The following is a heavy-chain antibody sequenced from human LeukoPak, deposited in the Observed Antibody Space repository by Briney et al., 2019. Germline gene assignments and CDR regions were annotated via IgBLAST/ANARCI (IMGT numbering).Heavy chain of an antibody. CDR2: ISGSGGST. D-gene: IGHD6-19*01. J-gene: IGHJ4*02. CDR1: GFTFSSYG. Sequence: GGTLRLSCAASGFTFSSYGMSWVRQAPGKGLEWVSAISGSGGSTYYADSVKGRFTISRDNSKNTLYLQMNSLRAEDTAVYYCARESSSGWYVFGYWGQGTLVTVSS. V-gene: IGHV3-23*01. CDR3: ARESSSGWYVFGY.